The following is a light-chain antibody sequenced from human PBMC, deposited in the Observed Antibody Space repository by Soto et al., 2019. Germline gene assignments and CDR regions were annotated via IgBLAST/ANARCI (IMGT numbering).Light chain of an antibody. CDR1: SSDVGGYNY. CDR3: SSYAGSNNYVV. Sequence: QSALTQPPSASGSPGQSVTISCTGTSSDVGGYNYVSWYQQHPGKAPKLMIYEVTKRPSGVPDRFSGSKSGSTASLTVSGLQAEDEADYYCSSYAGSNNYVVFGGGTKLTDL. CDR2: EVT. J-gene: IGLJ2*01. V-gene: IGLV2-8*01.